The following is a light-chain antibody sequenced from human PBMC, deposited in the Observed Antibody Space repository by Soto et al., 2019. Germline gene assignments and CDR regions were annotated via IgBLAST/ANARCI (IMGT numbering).Light chain of an antibody. CDR1: STDPATYDL. CDR2: EVA. Sequence: QSALTQPASVSGSPGQSITISCTGTSTDPATYDLVSWYQQHPGKAPQLIIYEVAKRPSGVSARFSGSQSGDTASLTISGLQAADEACYYCCSRLFGGGTKLTVL. CDR3: CSRL. V-gene: IGLV2-23*02. J-gene: IGLJ2*01.